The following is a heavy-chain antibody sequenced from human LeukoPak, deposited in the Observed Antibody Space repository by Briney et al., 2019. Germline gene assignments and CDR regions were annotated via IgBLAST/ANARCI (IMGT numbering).Heavy chain of an antibody. CDR2: IYYSGST. V-gene: IGHV4-59*01. CDR1: GGSISSYY. Sequence: PSETLSLTCTVSGGSISSYYWSWIRQPPGKGLEWIGYIYYSGSTNYNPSLKSRVTISVDTSKNHFSLKLNSVTAADTAVYYCAREERHRMQLWAMGGGWFDPWGQGTLVTVSS. D-gene: IGHD5-18*01. J-gene: IGHJ5*02. CDR3: AREERHRMQLWAMGGGWFDP.